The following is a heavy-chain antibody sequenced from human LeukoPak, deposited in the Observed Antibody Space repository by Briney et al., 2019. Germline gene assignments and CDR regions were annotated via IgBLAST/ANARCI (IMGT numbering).Heavy chain of an antibody. J-gene: IGHJ4*02. V-gene: IGHV3-7*01. CDR1: GFTFSTYW. D-gene: IGHD3-10*01. Sequence: GGSLRISCAASGFTFSTYWMTWVRQAPGRGLEWVANIKPSGTETYYGDPVKGRFTISRDNAKNLLYLQMSSLRAEDTAVYSCGRFGDEAGIDNWGQGTLVTVSS. CDR2: IKPSGTET. CDR3: GRFGDEAGIDN.